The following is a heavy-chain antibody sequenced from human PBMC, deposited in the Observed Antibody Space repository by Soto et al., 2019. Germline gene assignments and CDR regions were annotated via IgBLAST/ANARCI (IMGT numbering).Heavy chain of an antibody. D-gene: IGHD3-10*01. J-gene: IGHJ3*02. CDR1: GFTFSSYS. CDR2: ISSSSSYI. V-gene: IGHV3-21*01. CDR3: ERDLSHLLWFGESRGHDAFDI. Sequence: GGSLRLSCAASGFTFSSYSMNWVRQAPGKGLEWVSSISSSSSYIYYADSVKGRYTISRDNGKNSLYLQLNSLRAEDTAVYYCERDLSHLLWFGESRGHDAFDIWGQGTMVTVSS.